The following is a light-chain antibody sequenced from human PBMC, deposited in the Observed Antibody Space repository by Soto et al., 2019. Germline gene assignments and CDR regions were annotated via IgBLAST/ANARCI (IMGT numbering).Light chain of an antibody. CDR2: DAS. Sequence: DIQMTQSPSTLCASVGDRVTITCRASQSISSWLAWYQQKPGKAPKLLIYDASSLESGVPSRFSGSGSGTEFTLTISSLQPDDFATYYCQQYNSYPYTFGQGTKLEIK. J-gene: IGKJ2*01. V-gene: IGKV1-5*01. CDR3: QQYNSYPYT. CDR1: QSISSW.